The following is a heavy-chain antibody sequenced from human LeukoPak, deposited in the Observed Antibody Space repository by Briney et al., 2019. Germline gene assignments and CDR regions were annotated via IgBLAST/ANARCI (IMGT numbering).Heavy chain of an antibody. CDR3: PIPLGGPKSGSYQGIDY. J-gene: IGHJ4*02. V-gene: IGHV3-48*03. D-gene: IGHD1-26*01. Sequence: GGSLRLSCAASGFTFSSYEMNWVRQAPGKGLEWVSYISSSGSTIYYADSVKGRFTISRDNAKNSLYLQLNSLRAEDTAVYYCPIPLGGPKSGSYQGIDYWGQGTLVTVSS. CDR1: GFTFSSYE. CDR2: ISSSGSTI.